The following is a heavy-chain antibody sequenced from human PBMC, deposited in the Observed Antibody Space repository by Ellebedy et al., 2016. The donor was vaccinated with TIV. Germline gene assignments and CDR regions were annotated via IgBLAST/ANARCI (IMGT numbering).Heavy chain of an antibody. CDR3: ARDIPQRPNPARFDP. CDR2: ISSDWSYT. Sequence: PGGSLRLSCTASGFTFSSHWMHWVRQAPGKGLVWVSRISSDWSYTSYADSVKGRFTISRDNAKNTLYLQMNSLRAEDTAVYYCARDIPQRPNPARFDPWGQGTLVTVSS. V-gene: IGHV3-74*01. D-gene: IGHD1-1*01. J-gene: IGHJ5*02. CDR1: GFTFSSHW.